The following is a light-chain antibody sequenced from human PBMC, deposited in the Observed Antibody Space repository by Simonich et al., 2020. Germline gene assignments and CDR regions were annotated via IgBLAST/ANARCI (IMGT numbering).Light chain of an antibody. CDR1: HSVNSN. CDR2: GAS. V-gene: IGKV3-15*01. CDR3: QQYNNWPPWT. J-gene: IGKJ1*01. Sequence: EIVMTQSPATLSVSPGERATLSCRAVHSVNSNLAGYQQKPGQAPRLLIYGASTRATGIPARFSGSGSGTEFTLTISSLQSEDFAVYYCQQYNNWPPWTFGQGTKVEIK.